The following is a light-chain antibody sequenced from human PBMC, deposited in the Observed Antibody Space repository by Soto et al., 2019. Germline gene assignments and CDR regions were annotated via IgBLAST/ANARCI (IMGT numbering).Light chain of an antibody. Sequence: EIVMTQSPVTLSVSPGERATLSCRASQSVNNNLAWYQQKPGRAPRLLIYGASTRATGIPATFSGSGSGTDFTLTISSLQSEDFAVYYCQQYNNWPQTFGQGTKVDIK. CDR3: QQYNNWPQT. V-gene: IGKV3-15*01. CDR2: GAS. CDR1: QSVNNN. J-gene: IGKJ1*01.